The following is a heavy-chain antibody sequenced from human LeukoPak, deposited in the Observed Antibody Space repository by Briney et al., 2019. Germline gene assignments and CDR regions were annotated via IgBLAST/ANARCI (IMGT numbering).Heavy chain of an antibody. CDR1: GGSISNGDYY. CDR2: IYYSGST. Sequence: SETLSLTCSVSGGSISNGDYYWGWVRQPPGKGLDWIGNIYYSGSTYYNPSLKSRVTISVDTSKNQFSLKLSSVTAADTAVYYCAREATMRTIDYWGQGTLVTVSS. J-gene: IGHJ4*02. CDR3: AREATMRTIDY. D-gene: IGHD5-12*01. V-gene: IGHV4-39*07.